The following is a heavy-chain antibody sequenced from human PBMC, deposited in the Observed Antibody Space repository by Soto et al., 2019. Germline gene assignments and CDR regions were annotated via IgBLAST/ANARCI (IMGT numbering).Heavy chain of an antibody. V-gene: IGHV4-59*01. CDR1: GGSISSYY. CDR3: AAYYYGSGSYPY. Sequence: SETLSLTCTVSGGSISSYYWSWIRQPPGKGLEWIGYIYYSGSTNYNPSLKSRVTISVDTSKNQFSLKLSSVTAADTAVYYCAAYYYGSGSYPYWGQGTLVTVS. CDR2: IYYSGST. J-gene: IGHJ4*02. D-gene: IGHD3-10*01.